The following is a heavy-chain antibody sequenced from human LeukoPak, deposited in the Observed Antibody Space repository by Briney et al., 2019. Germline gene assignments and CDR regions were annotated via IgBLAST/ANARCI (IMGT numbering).Heavy chain of an antibody. D-gene: IGHD6-13*01. CDR3: AREVESSWPI. CDR2: IIPILGIA. CDR1: GGTFSSYA. J-gene: IGHJ3*02. V-gene: IGHV1-69*04. Sequence: SVKVSCKASGGTFSSYAISWVRQAPGQGLEWMGRIIPILGIANYAQKFQGRVTITADRSTSTAYMELSSLRSEDTAVYYCAREVESSWPIWGQGTMVTVSS.